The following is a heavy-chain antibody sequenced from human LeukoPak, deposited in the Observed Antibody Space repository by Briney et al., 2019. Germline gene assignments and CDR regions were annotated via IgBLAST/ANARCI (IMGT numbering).Heavy chain of an antibody. CDR1: GFTFSSYA. CDR2: VSGSAGRT. D-gene: IGHD2-8*01. CDR3: AKNRGHCVNGVCHNYYYMDV. J-gene: IGHJ6*03. V-gene: IGHV3-23*01. Sequence: GGSLRLSCAASGFTFSSYAITWVRQAPGKGLEWVSTVSGSAGRTDYADSVKGRFTISRDNLKNTLYLQMNSLRAEDTAVYYCAKNRGHCVNGVCHNYYYMDVWGKGTTVTVSS.